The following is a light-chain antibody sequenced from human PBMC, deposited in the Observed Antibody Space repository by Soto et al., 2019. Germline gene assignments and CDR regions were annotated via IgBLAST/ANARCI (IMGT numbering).Light chain of an antibody. Sequence: EIVLTQSPGTLSLSPGEGATLSCRASQSVSSSYVAWYQQKPGQAPRLLIYGASNRATGIPDRFSGSGSGKHFTLTLSRLEPEDFAVYYCQQYVMSPYTFGQGTKLEIK. CDR3: QQYVMSPYT. CDR2: GAS. J-gene: IGKJ2*01. V-gene: IGKV3-20*01. CDR1: QSVSSSY.